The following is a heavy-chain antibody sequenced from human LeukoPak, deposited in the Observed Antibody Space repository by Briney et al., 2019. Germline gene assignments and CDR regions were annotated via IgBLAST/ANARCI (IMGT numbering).Heavy chain of an antibody. CDR1: GYTFTSYG. Sequence: ASVKVSCTASGYTFTSYGISWVRQAPGQGLEWMGWISAYNGNTNYAQKLQGRVTMTTDTSTSTAYMELRSLRSDDTAVYYCARGSDTAMVMGYYYYYMDVWGKGTTVTVSS. CDR3: ARGSDTAMVMGYYYYYMDV. V-gene: IGHV1-18*01. J-gene: IGHJ6*03. CDR2: ISAYNGNT. D-gene: IGHD5-18*01.